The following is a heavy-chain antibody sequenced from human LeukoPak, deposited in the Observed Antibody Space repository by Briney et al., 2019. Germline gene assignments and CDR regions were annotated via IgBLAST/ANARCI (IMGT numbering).Heavy chain of an antibody. D-gene: IGHD3-3*01. V-gene: IGHV1-18*01. CDR1: GYTFTNYG. CDR2: ISASNGDT. Sequence: ASVKVSCKASGYTFTNYGITWVRQAPGQGLEWMGWISASNGDTHYSEKFQDRITVTTDTSTSTAYMELRSLRSDDTAVYYCARDIGRFLEWLSPPGRYWGQGTLVTVSS. J-gene: IGHJ4*02. CDR3: ARDIGRFLEWLSPPGRY.